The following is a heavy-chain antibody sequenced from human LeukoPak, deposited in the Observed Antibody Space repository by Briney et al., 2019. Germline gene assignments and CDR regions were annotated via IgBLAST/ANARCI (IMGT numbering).Heavy chain of an antibody. CDR2: LYSGGST. CDR3: ARSITTAANAFDL. J-gene: IGHJ3*01. V-gene: IGHV3-66*01. D-gene: IGHD6-13*01. Sequence: PGESLRLSCAASGFTVSSNSLSWVRQAPGKGLEWVSVLYSGGSTYYADSVKGRFTISRDSSKNTLYLQMNSLRAEDTAVYYCARSITTAANAFDLWGQGTMVTVSS. CDR1: GFTVSSNS.